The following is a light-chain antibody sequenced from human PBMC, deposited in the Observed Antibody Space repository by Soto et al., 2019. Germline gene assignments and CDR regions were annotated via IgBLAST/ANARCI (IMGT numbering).Light chain of an antibody. Sequence: IQMTQSPSTLSGSVGNIFTITCRASQSISSWLAWYQQTPGKAPKLLIYDASSLESGVPSRLSGSASGTEFTLTISSMKPDDFATYYCQQYNSYYTFGQGTQVDIK. CDR3: QQYNSYYT. J-gene: IGKJ2*01. V-gene: IGKV1-5*01. CDR1: QSISSW. CDR2: DAS.